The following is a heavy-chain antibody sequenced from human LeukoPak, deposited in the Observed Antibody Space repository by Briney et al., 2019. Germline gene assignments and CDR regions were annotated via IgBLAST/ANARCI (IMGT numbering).Heavy chain of an antibody. CDR3: TRVTNWVFGY. CDR1: GFTFTNYD. CDR2: IGTAGDT. Sequence: GGSLRPSCAASGFTFTNYDMHWVRQATGKSLEWVSAIGTAGDTYYADSVKGRFTISRENAKNSLYLQMNNLRAEDTAVYYCTRVTNWVFGYWGQGTLVTVSS. D-gene: IGHD7-27*01. V-gene: IGHV3-13*01. J-gene: IGHJ4*02.